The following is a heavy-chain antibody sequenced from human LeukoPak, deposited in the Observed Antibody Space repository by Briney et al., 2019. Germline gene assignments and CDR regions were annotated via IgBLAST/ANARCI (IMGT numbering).Heavy chain of an antibody. Sequence: GGSLRLSCAASGFAFSSLDMGWVHQAPRKGLEWVSAISAGGDRTYYADSVRGRFTLSRDKSKNTLYLQMNSLRAEDTAVYYCAKDARRSSGWWFFDHWGQGTLVTVSS. CDR3: AKDARRSSGWWFFDH. J-gene: IGHJ4*02. V-gene: IGHV3-23*01. CDR2: ISAGGDRT. CDR1: GFAFSSLD. D-gene: IGHD6-19*01.